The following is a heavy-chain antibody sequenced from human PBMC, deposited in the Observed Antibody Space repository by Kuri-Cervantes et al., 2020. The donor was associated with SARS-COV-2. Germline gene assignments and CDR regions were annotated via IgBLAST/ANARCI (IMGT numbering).Heavy chain of an antibody. CDR3: AREDIVVVPAYYDDAFDI. V-gene: IGHV1-46*01. Sequence: ASVKVSCKASGYTFTSYYKHWVRQAPGQGLEWMGIINPSGGSTSYAQKFQGRVTMTRDTSTSTVYMELSSLRSEDTAVYYCAREDIVVVPAYYDDAFDIWGQGTMVTVSS. CDR2: INPSGGST. D-gene: IGHD2-2*01. CDR1: GYTFTSYY. J-gene: IGHJ3*02.